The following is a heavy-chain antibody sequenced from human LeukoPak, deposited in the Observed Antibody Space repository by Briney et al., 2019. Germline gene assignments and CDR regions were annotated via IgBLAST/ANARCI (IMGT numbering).Heavy chain of an antibody. V-gene: IGHV3-23*01. CDR1: GFGFSTYA. CDR3: TRGPNCNTTSCFVLGCFDP. J-gene: IGHJ5*02. Sequence: GGSLTLSCAASGFGFSTYAMSWVRQAPGKGLEWVSGISGSGRTSFYADSVKGRFAISRDNSRNTLYLQMNSLRAEDTAVYYCTRGPNCNTTSCFVLGCFDPWGQGTLVTVSS. D-gene: IGHD2-2*01. CDR2: ISGSGRTS.